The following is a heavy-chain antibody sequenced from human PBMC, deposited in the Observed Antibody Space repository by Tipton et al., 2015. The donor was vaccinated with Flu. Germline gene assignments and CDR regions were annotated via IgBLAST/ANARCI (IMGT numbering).Heavy chain of an antibody. D-gene: IGHD6-19*01. CDR1: GYTFTSYG. Sequence: QLVQSGAEVKKPGASVKVSCKASGYTFTSYGISWVRQAPGQGLEWMGWISAYNGNTNYAQKLQGRVTMTTDTSTSTAYMELRSLRSDDTAVYYWARDRAVAGTWGGDYFDYWGQGTLVTVSS. J-gene: IGHJ4*02. V-gene: IGHV1-18*01. CDR2: ISAYNGNT. CDR3: ARDRAVAGTWGGDYFDY.